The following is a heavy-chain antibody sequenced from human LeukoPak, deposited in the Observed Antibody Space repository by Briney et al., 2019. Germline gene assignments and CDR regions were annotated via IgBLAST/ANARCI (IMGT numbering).Heavy chain of an antibody. Sequence: GGSLRLSCEASGFSFTNTWMSWVRQAPGKGPGWVGRVKSKADDGTTDYAAPVQGRFTISRDDSKNTLSLQMNSLKTEDTAVYYCATEGGSGSYYGDDAFDMWGQGTMVTVSS. J-gene: IGHJ3*02. D-gene: IGHD3-10*01. V-gene: IGHV3-15*01. CDR2: VKSKADDGTT. CDR1: GFSFTNTW. CDR3: ATEGGSGSYYGDDAFDM.